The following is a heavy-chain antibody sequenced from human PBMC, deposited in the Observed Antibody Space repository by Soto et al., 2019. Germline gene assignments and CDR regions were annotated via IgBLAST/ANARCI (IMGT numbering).Heavy chain of an antibody. V-gene: IGHV3-66*01. D-gene: IGHD2-15*01. Sequence: EVQLVESGGGLVQPGGSLRLSCAASGFTVSSKYMSWVRQAPGKGLEWVSLIQSGGPTYYADAVKGRFTISRDTSENTVHLQMNSLRAEDPAVYYCASDDVLCDGGRCYGVPLDDWGKGTTVTVSS. CDR2: IQSGGPT. J-gene: IGHJ6*04. CDR3: ASDDVLCDGGRCYGVPLDD. CDR1: GFTVSSKY.